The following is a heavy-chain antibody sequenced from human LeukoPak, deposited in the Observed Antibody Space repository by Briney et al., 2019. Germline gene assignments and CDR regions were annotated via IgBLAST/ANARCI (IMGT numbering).Heavy chain of an antibody. CDR1: GFTFSSYE. Sequence: GGSLRLSCAASGFTFSSYEMNWVRQAPGKGLEWVSYISSSGSTIYYADSVKGRFTISRDNAKNSLYLQMNSLRAEDTAVYYCARDQAPLGIFDYWGQGTLVTVSS. CDR3: ARDQAPLGIFDY. CDR2: ISSSGSTI. J-gene: IGHJ4*02. D-gene: IGHD3-10*01. V-gene: IGHV3-48*03.